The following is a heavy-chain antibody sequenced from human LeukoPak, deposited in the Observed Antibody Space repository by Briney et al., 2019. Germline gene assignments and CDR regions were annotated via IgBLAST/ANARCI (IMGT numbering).Heavy chain of an antibody. V-gene: IGHV5-51*01. CDR3: ARQQVAYYYYYGMDV. CDR2: IYPGDSDT. D-gene: IGHD2-15*01. Sequence: GESLQISCKGSGYSFTTYWIAWVRQMPGKGLEWMGIIYPGDSDTRYSPSFQGQVTISADRSTSTAFLQWSSLKASDTAMYYCARQQVAYYYYYGMDVWGKGTTVTVSS. J-gene: IGHJ6*04. CDR1: GYSFTTYW.